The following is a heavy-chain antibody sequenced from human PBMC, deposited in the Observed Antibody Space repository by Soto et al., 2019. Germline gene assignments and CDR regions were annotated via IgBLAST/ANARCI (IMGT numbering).Heavy chain of an antibody. CDR3: AKDHRLHYYYYGMDV. CDR2: IYSGSNK. J-gene: IGHJ6*02. CDR1: GFTVSSKY. V-gene: IGHV3-53*05. D-gene: IGHD4-17*01. Sequence: GGSLRLSCAASGFTVSSKYMSWVRQAPGKGLEWVSVIYSGSNKYYADSVKGRFTISRDNSKNTLYLQMNSLRAEDTAVYYCAKDHRLHYYYYGMDVWGQGTTVTVSS.